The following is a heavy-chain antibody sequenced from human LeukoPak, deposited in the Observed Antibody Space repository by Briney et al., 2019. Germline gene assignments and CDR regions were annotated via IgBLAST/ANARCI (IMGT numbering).Heavy chain of an antibody. Sequence: PGGSLRLSCAASGFTFSSYAMHWVRQAPGKGLEWVAVISYDGSNKYYADSVKGRFTISRDNSKNTLYLQMNSLRAEDTAVYYCASWFGNAFDIWGQGTMVTVSS. CDR2: ISYDGSNK. CDR1: GFTFSSYA. D-gene: IGHD3-10*01. V-gene: IGHV3-30*14. J-gene: IGHJ3*02. CDR3: ASWFGNAFDI.